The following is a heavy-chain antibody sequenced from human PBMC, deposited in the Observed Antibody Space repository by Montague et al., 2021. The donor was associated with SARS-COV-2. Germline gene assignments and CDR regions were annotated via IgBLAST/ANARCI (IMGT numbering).Heavy chain of an antibody. CDR2: IYNSGST. D-gene: IGHD6-13*01. V-gene: IGHV4-59*01. J-gene: IGHJ3*02. CDR1: GGSISRYS. CDR3: ASVGRGSSWYEVAFDI. Sequence: SETLSLTCTVSGGSISRYSWTWIRQPPGKGLEWIGYIYNSGSTNYNPSXXSRVTISVDTSKNQFSLTLSSVAAADTAVYYCASVGRGSSWYEVAFDIWGQGTMVTVSS.